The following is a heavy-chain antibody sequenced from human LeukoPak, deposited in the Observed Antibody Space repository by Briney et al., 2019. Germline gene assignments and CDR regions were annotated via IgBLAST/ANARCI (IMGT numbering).Heavy chain of an antibody. J-gene: IGHJ4*02. CDR1: GFIVSSDY. D-gene: IGHD3-22*01. CDR3: ARDLGDNYYDSSGYFY. Sequence: PGGSLRLSCAVSGFIVSSDYMSWVRQAPGKGLEWVSVIYSGGNTYYADSVKGRFTISRDTSKNTLYLQMNSLRAEDTAVYYCARDLGDNYYDSSGYFYWGQGTLVTVSS. V-gene: IGHV3-53*01. CDR2: IYSGGNT.